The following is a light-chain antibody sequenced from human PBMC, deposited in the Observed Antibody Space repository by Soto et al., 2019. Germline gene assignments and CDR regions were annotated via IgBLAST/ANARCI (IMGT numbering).Light chain of an antibody. CDR2: VNSDGSH. V-gene: IGLV4-69*01. CDR3: QTWATGPWV. CDR1: SGHSTYA. J-gene: IGLJ3*02. Sequence: QPVLTQSPSASASLGASVKLTCTLTSGHSTYAIAWHQQQPERGPRFLMKVNSDGSHSRGGGIPDRFSGSGSGAEWHLTISSLQSADEADYYCQTWATGPWVFGGGTKLTVL.